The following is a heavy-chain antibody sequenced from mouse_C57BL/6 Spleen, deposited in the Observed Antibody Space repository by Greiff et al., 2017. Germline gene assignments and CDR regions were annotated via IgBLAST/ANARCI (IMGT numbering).Heavy chain of an antibody. Sequence: VQLQQPGAELVKPGASVKLSCKASGYTFTSYWMHWVKQRPGQGLEWIGMIHPNSGSTNYNEKFKSKATLTVDKSSSTAYMQLSSLTSEDSAVYYSARRTGLYYYAMDYWGQGTSVTVSS. CDR2: IHPNSGST. V-gene: IGHV1-64*01. D-gene: IGHD4-1*01. CDR3: ARRTGLYYYAMDY. CDR1: GYTFTSYW. J-gene: IGHJ4*01.